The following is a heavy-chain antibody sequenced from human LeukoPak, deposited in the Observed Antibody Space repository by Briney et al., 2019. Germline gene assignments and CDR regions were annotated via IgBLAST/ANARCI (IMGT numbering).Heavy chain of an antibody. CDR3: ARSLFYYYDSSGYSHFDY. CDR2: INTNTGNP. Sequence: ASVKVSCKASGYTFTSYAMHWVRQAPGQGLEWMGWINTNTGNPTYAQGFTGRFVFSLDTSVSTAYLQISSLKAEDTAVYYCARSLFYYYDSSGYSHFDYWGQGTLVTVSS. J-gene: IGHJ4*02. CDR1: GYTFTSYA. D-gene: IGHD3-22*01. V-gene: IGHV7-4-1*02.